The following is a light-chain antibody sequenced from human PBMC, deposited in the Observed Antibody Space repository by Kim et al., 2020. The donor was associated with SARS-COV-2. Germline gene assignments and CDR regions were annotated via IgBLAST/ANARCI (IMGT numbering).Light chain of an antibody. J-gene: IGKJ2*01. CDR2: GAY. CDR1: QSINKD. CDR3: QQYHNWPLYT. V-gene: IGKV3-15*01. Sequence: VSPGERVTLSFRTSQSINKDLAWYQHKPGQAPRLLIFGAYTRATGIPARFSGSGSGTDFTLTISSLLSEDFAVYFCQQYHNWPLYTFGQGTKLEI.